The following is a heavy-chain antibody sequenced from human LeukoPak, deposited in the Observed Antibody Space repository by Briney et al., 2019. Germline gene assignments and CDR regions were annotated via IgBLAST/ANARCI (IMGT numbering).Heavy chain of an antibody. CDR2: IYYSVST. J-gene: IGHJ4*02. Sequence: SETLSLTCTVSGGSISSSSYYWGWIRQPPGKGLEWIGSIYYSVSTYYNPSLKSRVTISVDTSKNQSSLKLSSVTAADTAVYYCARPSGYCSSTSCRRGYFDYWGQGTLVTVSS. CDR1: GGSISSSSYY. CDR3: ARPSGYCSSTSCRRGYFDY. D-gene: IGHD2-2*01. V-gene: IGHV4-39*01.